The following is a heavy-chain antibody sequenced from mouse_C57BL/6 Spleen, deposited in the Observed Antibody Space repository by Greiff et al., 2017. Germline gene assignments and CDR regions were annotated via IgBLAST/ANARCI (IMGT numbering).Heavy chain of an antibody. Sequence: VQLQQSGPELVKPGASVKISCKASGYSFTSYYIPWVKQRPGQGLAWIGWIYPGSGNTKYNEKFKGKATLTADTSSSTAYMQLSSLTSDDSAVYYCARGTDTNYFAYWGQGTTLTVSS. V-gene: IGHV1-66*01. D-gene: IGHD2-12*01. CDR2: IYPGSGNT. CDR1: GYSFTSYY. J-gene: IGHJ2*01. CDR3: ARGTDTNYFAY.